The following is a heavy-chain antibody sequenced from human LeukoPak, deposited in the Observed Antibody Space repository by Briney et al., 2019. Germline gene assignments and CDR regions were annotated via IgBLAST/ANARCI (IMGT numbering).Heavy chain of an antibody. CDR3: AFRDTFGGYAAY. J-gene: IGHJ4*02. Sequence: GGSLRLSCAASGFTFSSYSMNWVRQAPGKGLEWVSSISSSSSYIYYADSVKGRFTISRDNAKNSLYLQMNSLRAEDTAVYHCAFRDTFGGYAAYWGQGTLVTVSS. CDR2: ISSSSSYI. CDR1: GFTFSSYS. D-gene: IGHD5-12*01. V-gene: IGHV3-21*01.